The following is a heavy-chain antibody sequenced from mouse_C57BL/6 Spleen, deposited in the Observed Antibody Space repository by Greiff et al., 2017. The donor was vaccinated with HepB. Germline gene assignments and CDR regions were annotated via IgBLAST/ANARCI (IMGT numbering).Heavy chain of an antibody. J-gene: IGHJ4*01. D-gene: IGHD2-4*01. CDR1: GFTFSDYY. V-gene: IGHV5-16*01. Sequence: DVQLVESEGGLVQPGSSMKLSCTASGFTFSDYYMAWVRQVPEKGLEWVANINYDGSSTYYLDSLKSRFIISRDNAKDILYLQMSSLKSEDTATYYCARFSPYDYVYAMDYWGQGTSVTVSS. CDR3: ARFSPYDYVYAMDY. CDR2: INYDGSST.